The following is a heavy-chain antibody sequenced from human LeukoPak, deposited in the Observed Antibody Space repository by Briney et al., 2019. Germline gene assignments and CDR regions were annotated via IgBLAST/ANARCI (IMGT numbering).Heavy chain of an antibody. CDR1: GGSFSGYY. CDR2: INHSGST. CDR3: ARDLVDYGGNSFDL. V-gene: IGHV4-34*01. J-gene: IGHJ2*01. Sequence: PSETLSLTCAVYGGSFSGYYWSWIRQPPGKGLEWIGEINHSGSTNYNPSLKSRVTISVDTSKNQFSLKLSSVTAADTAVYYCARDLVDYGGNSFDLWGRGTLVTVSS. D-gene: IGHD4-23*01.